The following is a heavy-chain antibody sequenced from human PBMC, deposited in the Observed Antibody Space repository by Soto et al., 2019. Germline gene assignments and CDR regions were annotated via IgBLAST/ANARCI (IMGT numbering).Heavy chain of an antibody. CDR1: GGSISSSSYY. J-gene: IGHJ5*02. CDR3: TRGPPRVQWFDP. Sequence: PXETLSLTCPVSGGSISSSSYYWGWIRQPPGKGLEWIGSIYYSGSTYYNPSLKSRVTISVDTSRNQFSLKLSSVTAADTAVYYCTRGPPRVQWFDPWGLGTLVTVYS. CDR2: IYYSGST. V-gene: IGHV4-39*07.